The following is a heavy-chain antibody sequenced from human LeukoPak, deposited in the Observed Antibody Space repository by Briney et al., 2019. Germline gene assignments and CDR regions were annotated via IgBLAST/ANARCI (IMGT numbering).Heavy chain of an antibody. CDR1: GGNFSSYA. D-gene: IGHD4-17*01. CDR3: ARDSSTVTTHYFDY. CDR2: IIPIFGTA. J-gene: IGHJ4*02. Sequence: ASVKVSCKASGGNFSSYAISWVRQAPGQGLEWMGGIIPIFGTANYAQKFQGRVTITADESTSTAYMELSSLRSEDTAVYYCARDSSTVTTHYFDYWGQGTLVTVSS. V-gene: IGHV1-69*13.